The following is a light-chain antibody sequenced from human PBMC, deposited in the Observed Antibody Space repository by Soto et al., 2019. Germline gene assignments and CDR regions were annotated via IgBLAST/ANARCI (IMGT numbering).Light chain of an antibody. Sequence: QSALTQPASVSGSPGKSITISCTGTSSDVGSYNLVSWYQQHPGKAPKLLIYEDSKRPSGVSNRFFGSKSVNTASLTISGLQAEYEADYFCFSDARGSTLVFGGGTKLTVL. CDR1: SSDVGSYNL. CDR2: EDS. CDR3: FSDARGSTLV. J-gene: IGLJ3*02. V-gene: IGLV2-23*01.